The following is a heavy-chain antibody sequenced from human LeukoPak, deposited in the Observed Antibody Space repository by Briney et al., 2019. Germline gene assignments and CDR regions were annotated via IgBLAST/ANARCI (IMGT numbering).Heavy chain of an antibody. J-gene: IGHJ3*01. CDR1: GFTFSVYD. D-gene: IGHD5-18*01. CDR3: AKGASGSGYSVLDV. Sequence: GGSLRLSCAASGFTFSVYDIHWVRQAPGKGLEWVAVISYDGSEEYYADSVKGRFTISRDDSKNTLFLQMNSLRDDDTAVYYCAKGASGSGYSVLDVWGQGTKVTVSS. V-gene: IGHV3-30*18. CDR2: ISYDGSEE.